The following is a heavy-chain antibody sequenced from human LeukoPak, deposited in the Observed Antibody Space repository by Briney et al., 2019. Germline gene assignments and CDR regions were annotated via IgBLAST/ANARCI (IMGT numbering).Heavy chain of an antibody. CDR1: GFTFFTYA. Sequence: GGSLRLSCAASGFTFFTYAMSWVRQAPGKGLEWVSYISSSSSTIYYADSVKGRFTISRDNAKNSLYLQMNSLRAEDTAVYYCARARTIFGGHDAFDIWGQGTMVTVSS. CDR2: ISSSSSTI. D-gene: IGHD3-3*01. CDR3: ARARTIFGGHDAFDI. V-gene: IGHV3-48*01. J-gene: IGHJ3*02.